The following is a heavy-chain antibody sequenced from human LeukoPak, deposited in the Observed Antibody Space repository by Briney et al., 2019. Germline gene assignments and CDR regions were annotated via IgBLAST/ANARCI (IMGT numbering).Heavy chain of an antibody. CDR1: GDSTSSNY. Sequence: SETLSLTCSVAGDSTSSNYWSWIRQPPGKGLEWIGYMYNSGSTNYNPSLKSRVTISVDTSKNQVSLMLSSVTAADTAVYFCARGAGRCGGDCYSSDSWGQGTLVTVSS. CDR2: MYNSGST. CDR3: ARGAGRCGGDCYSSDS. J-gene: IGHJ4*02. V-gene: IGHV4-59*01. D-gene: IGHD2-21*02.